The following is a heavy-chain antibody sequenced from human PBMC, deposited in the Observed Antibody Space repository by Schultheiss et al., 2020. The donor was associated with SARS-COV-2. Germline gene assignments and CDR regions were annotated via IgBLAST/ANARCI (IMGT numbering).Heavy chain of an antibody. J-gene: IGHJ6*04. D-gene: IGHD2-2*01. CDR1: GGSISSGGYY. CDR3: ARGGKYQRMDV. CDR2: IYYSGST. V-gene: IGHV4-39*07. Sequence: SETLSLTCTVSGGSISSGGYYWSWIRQPPGKGLEWIGSIYYSGSTYYNPSLKSRVTISVDTSKNQFSLKLSSVTAADTAVYYCARGGKYQRMDVWGKGTTVTVSS.